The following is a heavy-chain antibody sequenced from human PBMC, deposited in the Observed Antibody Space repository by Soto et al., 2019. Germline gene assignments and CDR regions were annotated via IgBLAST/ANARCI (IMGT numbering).Heavy chain of an antibody. V-gene: IGHV3-9*01. D-gene: IGHD2-15*01. J-gene: IGHJ4*02. CDR1: GFTFDDYA. CDR3: AKGGPDGFCSGGRCYFDY. Sequence: EVQLVESGGGLVQPGRSLRLSCAASGFTFDDYAMHWVRRVPGKGLEWVSSISWNSNIIGYADSVKGRFTISRDNAKNYLYLQMNSLRPEDTALDYCAKGGPDGFCSGGRCYFDYWGQGTLVTVSS. CDR2: ISWNSNII.